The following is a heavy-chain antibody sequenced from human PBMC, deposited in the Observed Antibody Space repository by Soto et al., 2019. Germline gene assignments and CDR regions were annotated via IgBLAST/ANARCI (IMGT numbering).Heavy chain of an antibody. J-gene: IGHJ4*02. Sequence: GASVKVSCKASGYTFTSYGISWVRQAPGQGLEWMGWINAGNGNTKYSQKFQGRVTITRDTSASTAYMELSSLRSEDTAVYYCARGTPVFFDYWGQETLVTVSS. CDR1: GYTFTSYG. V-gene: IGHV1-18*01. CDR2: INAGNGNT. CDR3: ARGTPVFFDY.